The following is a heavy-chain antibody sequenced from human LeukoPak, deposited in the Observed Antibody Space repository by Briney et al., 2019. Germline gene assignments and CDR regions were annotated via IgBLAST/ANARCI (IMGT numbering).Heavy chain of an antibody. CDR1: GFTVSSNY. CDR3: ARATMFWYMDV. V-gene: IGHV3-53*01. CDR2: IYSGGST. D-gene: IGHD3-10*02. Sequence: GGPLRLSCAASGFTVSSNYMSWVRQAPGKGLEWVSVIYSGGSTYYADSVKGRFTISRDNSKNTLYLQMNSLRAEDTAVYYCARATMFWYMDVWGKGTTVTVSS. J-gene: IGHJ6*03.